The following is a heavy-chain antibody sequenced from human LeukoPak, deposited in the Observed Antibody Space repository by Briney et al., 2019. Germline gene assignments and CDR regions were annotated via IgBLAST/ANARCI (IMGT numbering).Heavy chain of an antibody. J-gene: IGHJ4*02. CDR3: ASFSGSGWSNDY. V-gene: IGHV3-21*01. Sequence: GGSLRLSCTASGFTFGEYAMSWVRQAPGKGLEWVSSISSSSSYIYYADSVKGRFTISRDNAKNSLYLQMNSLRAEDTAVYYCASFSGSGWSNDYWGQGTLVTVSS. CDR1: GFTFGEYA. D-gene: IGHD6-19*01. CDR2: ISSSSSYI.